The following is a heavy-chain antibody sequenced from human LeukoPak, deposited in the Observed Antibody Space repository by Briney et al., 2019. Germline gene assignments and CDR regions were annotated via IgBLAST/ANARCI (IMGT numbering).Heavy chain of an antibody. D-gene: IGHD6-13*01. V-gene: IGHV4-39*01. CDR1: GGSISSSRYY. CDR2: IYYSGST. Sequence: PSETLSLTCTVSGGSISSSRYYLGWIRQPPGKGLEWIGSIYYSGSTYYNPSLKSRVTISVDTSKNQFSLKLSSVTAADTAVYYCASPPIAAAGTGTYFDYWGQGTLVTVSS. J-gene: IGHJ4*02. CDR3: ASPPIAAAGTGTYFDY.